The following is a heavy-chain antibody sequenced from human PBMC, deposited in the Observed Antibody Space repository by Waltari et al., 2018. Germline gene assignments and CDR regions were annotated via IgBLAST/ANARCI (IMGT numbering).Heavy chain of an antibody. CDR1: GFTFSSYS. Sequence: EVQLVESGGGLVKPGGSLRLSCAASGFTFSSYSMHWVRQAPGKGLEWVSSISSSSSYIYYADSVKGRFTISRDNAKNSLYLQMNSLRAEDTAVYYCATDAADDAFDIWGQGTMVTVSS. V-gene: IGHV3-21*01. CDR3: ATDAADDAFDI. CDR2: ISSSSSYI. J-gene: IGHJ3*02. D-gene: IGHD6-13*01.